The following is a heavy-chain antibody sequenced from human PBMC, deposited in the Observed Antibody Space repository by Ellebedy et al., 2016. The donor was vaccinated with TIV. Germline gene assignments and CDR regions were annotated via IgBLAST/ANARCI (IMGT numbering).Heavy chain of an antibody. Sequence: GSLRLSXAVSGGSISSSNWWSWVRQPPGKGLEWIGEIYHSGSTNYNPSLKSRVTISVDKSKNQFSLKLSSVTAADTAVYYCAGRETLGELSLYLDYWGQGTLVTVSS. CDR2: IYHSGST. J-gene: IGHJ4*02. CDR1: GGSISSSNW. D-gene: IGHD3-16*02. V-gene: IGHV4-4*02. CDR3: AGRETLGELSLYLDY.